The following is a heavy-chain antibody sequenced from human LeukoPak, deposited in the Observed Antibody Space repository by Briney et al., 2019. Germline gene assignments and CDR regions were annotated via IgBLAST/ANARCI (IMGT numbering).Heavy chain of an antibody. Sequence: SETLSLTCAVYGGSFSGYYWSWIRQPPGKGLEWIGEINHSGSTNYNPSLKSRVTISVDTSKNQFSLKLSSVTAADTAVYYCGRGGRGTAMVRKYYYYYYMDVWGKGTTVTVPS. D-gene: IGHD5-18*01. CDR1: GGSFSGYY. CDR2: INHSGST. CDR3: GRGGRGTAMVRKYYYYYYMDV. V-gene: IGHV4-34*01. J-gene: IGHJ6*03.